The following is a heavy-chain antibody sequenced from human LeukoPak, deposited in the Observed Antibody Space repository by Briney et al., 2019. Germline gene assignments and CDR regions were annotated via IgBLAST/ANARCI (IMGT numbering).Heavy chain of an antibody. J-gene: IGHJ4*02. D-gene: IGHD2-2*01. V-gene: IGHV4-61*02. Sequence: SQTLSLTCTVSGGSISSGSYYWSWIRQPAGKGLAWIGRIYTSGSTNYNPSLKSRVNISVDTSKNQFSLKLSSVTAADTAVYYCASAYCSSTSCSFDYWGQGTLVTVSS. CDR3: ASAYCSSTSCSFDY. CDR2: IYTSGST. CDR1: GGSISSGSYY.